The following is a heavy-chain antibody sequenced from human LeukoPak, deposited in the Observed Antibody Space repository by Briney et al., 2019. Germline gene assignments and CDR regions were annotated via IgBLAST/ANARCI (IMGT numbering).Heavy chain of an antibody. Sequence: ESSETLSLTCTVSGGSISSYYWSWIRQPPGKGLEWIGYIYYSGSTNYNPSLKSRVTISVDTSKNQFSLKLSSVTAADTAVCYCAGTYGDQGYFDYWGQGTLVTVSS. V-gene: IGHV4-59*08. CDR1: GGSISSYY. D-gene: IGHD4-17*01. J-gene: IGHJ4*02. CDR3: AGTYGDQGYFDY. CDR2: IYYSGST.